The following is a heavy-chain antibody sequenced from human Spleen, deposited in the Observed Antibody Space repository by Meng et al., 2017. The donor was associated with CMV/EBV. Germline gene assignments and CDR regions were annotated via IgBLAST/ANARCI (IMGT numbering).Heavy chain of an antibody. J-gene: IGHJ4*02. D-gene: IGHD6-19*01. CDR2: VFYSGSA. CDR3: ARRSVAVAGKYFDY. V-gene: IGHV4-39*07. Sequence: SETLSLTCIVSGGSISSNTHYWEWVRQPPGKGLEWIGSVFYSGSAHYNPSLKSPVTISVDTSKNQFSLRLSSVTAADTAVYYCARRSVAVAGKYFDYWGQGTRVTVSS. CDR1: GGSISSNTHY.